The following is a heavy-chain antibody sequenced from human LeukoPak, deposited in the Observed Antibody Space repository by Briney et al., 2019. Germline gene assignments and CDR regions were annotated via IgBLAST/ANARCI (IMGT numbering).Heavy chain of an antibody. CDR2: IWSDGTNQ. V-gene: IGHV3-33*06. Sequence: GRSLRLSCAASGLTFSRYGFHWVRQAPGKGLEWVAVIWSDGTNQFYADSVKGRFTISRDYSQKTVYLEMHSLRTEDTAMYYCAKDAQRGFDYSNSLEYWGPGTLVTVSS. D-gene: IGHD4-11*01. CDR1: GLTFSRYG. CDR3: AKDAQRGFDYSNSLEY. J-gene: IGHJ4*02.